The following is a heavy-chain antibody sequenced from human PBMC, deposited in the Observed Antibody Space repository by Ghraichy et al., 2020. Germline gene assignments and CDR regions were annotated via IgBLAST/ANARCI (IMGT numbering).Heavy chain of an antibody. CDR3: ARGFLEWLPPSYYFDY. CDR2: IYYSGST. J-gene: IGHJ4*02. D-gene: IGHD3-3*01. Sequence: ETLSLTCTVSGGSISSYYWSWIRQPPGKGLEWIGYIYYSGSTNYNPSLKSRVTISVDTSKNQFSLKLSSVTAADTAVYYCARGFLEWLPPSYYFDYWGQGTLVTVSS. V-gene: IGHV4-59*01. CDR1: GGSISSYY.